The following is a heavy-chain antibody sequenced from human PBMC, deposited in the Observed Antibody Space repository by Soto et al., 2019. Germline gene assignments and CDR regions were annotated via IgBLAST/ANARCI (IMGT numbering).Heavy chain of an antibody. V-gene: IGHV1-3*01. CDR1: GYTFTSYA. J-gene: IGHJ6*03. CDR3: ARGRYCSSTSCLPYYYYYMDV. CDR2: INAGNGNT. Sequence: QVQLVQSGAEVTKPGASVKVSCKASGYTFTSYAMHWVRQAPGQRLEWMGWINAGNGNTKYSQKFQSRVTITRDTSASTAYMELSSLRSEDTAVYYCARGRYCSSTSCLPYYYYYMDVWGKGTTVTVSS. D-gene: IGHD2-2*01.